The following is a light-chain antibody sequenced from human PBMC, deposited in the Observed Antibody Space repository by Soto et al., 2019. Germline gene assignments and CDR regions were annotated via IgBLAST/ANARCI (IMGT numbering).Light chain of an antibody. J-gene: IGKJ5*01. CDR2: DAS. V-gene: IGKV3-11*01. CDR3: QHRMNWPLT. CDR1: QSVSSSY. Sequence: EIVLTQSPATLSLSPGERATLSWGASQSVSSSYLLWYQQKPGQTPRLLIYDASNRATGIPARFSGSGSETDFTLTISSLEPEDFAVYYCQHRMNWPLTFGQGTRLEIK.